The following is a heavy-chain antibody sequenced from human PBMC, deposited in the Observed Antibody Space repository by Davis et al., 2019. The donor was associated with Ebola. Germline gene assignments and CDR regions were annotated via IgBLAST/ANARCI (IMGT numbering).Heavy chain of an antibody. V-gene: IGHV1-69*06. CDR1: GGTFSSYA. J-gene: IGHJ6*02. Sequence: SVKVSCKASGGTFSSYAISWVRQAPGQGLEWMGGIIPIFGTANYAQKFQGRVTITADKSTSTAYMELSSLRSEDTAVYYCARGPKYCSGGSCAGYYGMDVWGQGTTVTVSS. CDR3: ARGPKYCSGGSCAGYYGMDV. D-gene: IGHD2-15*01. CDR2: IIPIFGTA.